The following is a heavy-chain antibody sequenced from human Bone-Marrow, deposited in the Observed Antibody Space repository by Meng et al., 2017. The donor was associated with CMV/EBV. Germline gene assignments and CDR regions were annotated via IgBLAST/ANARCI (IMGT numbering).Heavy chain of an antibody. J-gene: IGHJ5*02. CDR2: INHGGST. Sequence: SETLSLTCAVYGGSLSGYFWTWIRQPPGKGLEWIGEINHGGSTNYNPSLKSRVTISLDTSKNQLSLKLTSVTAADTAVYYCARGNSDTSGYYGFKPWGQGTLVTVSS. CDR1: GGSLSGYF. D-gene: IGHD3-22*01. CDR3: ARGNSDTSGYYGFKP. V-gene: IGHV4-34*01.